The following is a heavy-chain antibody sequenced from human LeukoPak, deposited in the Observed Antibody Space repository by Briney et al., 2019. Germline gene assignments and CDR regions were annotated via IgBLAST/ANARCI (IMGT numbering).Heavy chain of an antibody. V-gene: IGHV1-8*01. CDR2: MNPNSGNT. D-gene: IGHD2-15*01. Sequence: SVKVSCKASGYTFTSYDSNWVRQATGQGLEWMGWMNPNSGNTGYAQKFQGRVTMNRNTSISTAYMELRRLRYEHTAVYYCARISRRGQGYCSGGSCYHLGYWGQGTLVTVSS. J-gene: IGHJ4*02. CDR1: GYTFTSYD. CDR3: ARISRRGQGYCSGGSCYHLGY.